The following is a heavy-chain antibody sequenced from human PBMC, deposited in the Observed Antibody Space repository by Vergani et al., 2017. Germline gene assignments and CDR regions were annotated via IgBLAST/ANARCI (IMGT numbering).Heavy chain of an antibody. V-gene: IGHV4-59*01. CDR1: GFTFSSYS. J-gene: IGHJ5*02. Sequence: VQLVESGGGLVQPGGSLRLSCAASGFTFSSYSMNWVRQAPGKGLEWIGYIYYSGSTNYNPSLKSRVTISVDTSKNQFSLKLSSVTAADTAVYYCARRSSSYYFDIWGQGVLITVSS. D-gene: IGHD3-22*01. CDR2: IYYSGST. CDR3: ARRSSSYYFDI.